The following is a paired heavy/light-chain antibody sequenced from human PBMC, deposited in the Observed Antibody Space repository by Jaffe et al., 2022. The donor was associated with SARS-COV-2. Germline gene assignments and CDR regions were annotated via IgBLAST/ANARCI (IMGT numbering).Light chain of an antibody. CDR3: QQLNSYPIT. Sequence: DIQLTQSPSFLSASVGDRVTITCRASQGISSNLAWYQQKPGKVPNLLIYAASGLQSGAPSRFSGNGSGTEFTLTISSLQPEDFATYYCQQLNSYPITFGQGTRL. J-gene: IGKJ5*01. CDR2: AAS. CDR1: QGISSN. V-gene: IGKV1-9*01.
Heavy chain of an antibody. Sequence: EVQLVESGGGLVRPGGSLRLSCVASGLTFSTSWMSWVRQAPGKGPEWVASIKGDGSAIHYSDSVKGRSTISRDNAKNSLFLQMNSMRAEDTAVYYCAGLRRGVTLFDYWGQGTLVTVSS. CDR2: IKGDGSAI. J-gene: IGHJ4*02. V-gene: IGHV3-7*01. CDR1: GLTFSTSW. CDR3: AGLRRGVTLFDY. D-gene: IGHD3-10*01.